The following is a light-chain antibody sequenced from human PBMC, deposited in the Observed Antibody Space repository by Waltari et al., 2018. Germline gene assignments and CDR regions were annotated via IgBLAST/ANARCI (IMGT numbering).Light chain of an antibody. J-gene: IGLJ1*01. CDR1: SSDVGTYNL. CDR3: CSYATIGTLYV. CDR2: EAT. Sequence: QSALTQPASVSGSPGQSITISCTGTSSDVGTYNLVSWYQQHPGEAPKLLIYEATKRPSGVSNRFSASKSGNTSFLTISWLQVEDEADYYCCSYATIGTLYVFGTGTKVTVL. V-gene: IGLV2-23*01.